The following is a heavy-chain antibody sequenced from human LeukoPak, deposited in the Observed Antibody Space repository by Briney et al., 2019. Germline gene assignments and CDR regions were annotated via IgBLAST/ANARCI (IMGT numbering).Heavy chain of an antibody. J-gene: IGHJ6*02. D-gene: IGHD3-10*01. CDR2: ISAYNGNT. V-gene: IGHV1-18*01. Sequence: ASVKVSCKASGYTFTSYGISWVRQAPGQGLEWMGWISAYNGNTNYAQKFQGRVTITRDTSASTAYMELSSLRSEDTAVYYCARTYGSGSATYYYYGMDVWGQGTTVTVSS. CDR3: ARTYGSGSATYYYYGMDV. CDR1: GYTFTSYG.